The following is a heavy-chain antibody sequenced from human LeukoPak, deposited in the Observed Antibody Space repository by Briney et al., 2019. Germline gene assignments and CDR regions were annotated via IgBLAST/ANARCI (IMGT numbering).Heavy chain of an antibody. Sequence: GGSLRLSCAGSGFTFSSYAMSWVRQAPGKGLEWVSTISGSGGAGTYYAGSVKGRFTVSRDNSRNTLYLPMNSLRAEDTAVYYCVKDRGGSPFYGMDVWGQGTTVTVSS. D-gene: IGHD1-26*01. CDR2: ISGSGGAGT. J-gene: IGHJ6*02. CDR3: VKDRGGSPFYGMDV. CDR1: GFTFSSYA. V-gene: IGHV3-23*01.